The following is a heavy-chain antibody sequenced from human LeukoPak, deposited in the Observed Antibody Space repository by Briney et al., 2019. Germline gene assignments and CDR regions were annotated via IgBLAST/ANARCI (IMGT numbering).Heavy chain of an antibody. Sequence: GSLRLSCAASGFTFSSYAMSWVRQAPGKGLEWVSAISGSGGSTYYADSVKGRFTISRDNAKNALYLQMNSLRAEDTAVYYCAKDLHYGSADYWGQGTLVTVSS. CDR1: GFTFSSYA. D-gene: IGHD3-10*01. CDR3: AKDLHYGSADY. J-gene: IGHJ4*02. CDR2: ISGSGGST. V-gene: IGHV3-23*01.